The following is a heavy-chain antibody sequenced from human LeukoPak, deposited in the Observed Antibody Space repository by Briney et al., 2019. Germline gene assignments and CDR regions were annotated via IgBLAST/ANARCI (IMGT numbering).Heavy chain of an antibody. J-gene: IGHJ6*03. Sequence: SVKVSCKASGGTFSSYAISWVRQAPGQGLEWMGGIIPIFGTANYAQKFQGRVTITADESTSTAYMELSSLRSEDTAVYYCARDYDDFWSGSGRNGNDYYYYYYMDVWGKGTTVTVSS. CDR2: IIPIFGTA. V-gene: IGHV1-69*01. D-gene: IGHD3-3*01. CDR1: GGTFSSYA. CDR3: ARDYDDFWSGSGRNGNDYYYYYYMDV.